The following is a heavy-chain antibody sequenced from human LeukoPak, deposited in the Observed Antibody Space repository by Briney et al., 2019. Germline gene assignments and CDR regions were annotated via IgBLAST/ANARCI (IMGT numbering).Heavy chain of an antibody. CDR1: GFAFSTYS. CDR3: AKDLERHIVVVTASAVDY. CDR2: ISSSSIYI. V-gene: IGHV3-21*01. Sequence: GGSLRLSCVASGFAFSTYSMNWVRQAPGKGLEWVSSISSSSIYIYHADSVKGRFTISRDNAKNSLYLQMNSLRAEDTAVYYCAKDLERHIVVVTASAVDYWGQGTLVTVSS. J-gene: IGHJ4*02. D-gene: IGHD2-21*02.